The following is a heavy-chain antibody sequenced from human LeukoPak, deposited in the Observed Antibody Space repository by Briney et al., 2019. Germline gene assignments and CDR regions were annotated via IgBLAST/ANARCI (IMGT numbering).Heavy chain of an antibody. Sequence: ASVKVSCKASGYTFTSYDINWVRQATGQGLERMGWMNPNSGNTGYAQKFQGRVTITRNTSISTAYMELSSLRSEDTAVYYCARRTQELDHDAFDIWGQGTMVTVSS. CDR1: GYTFTSYD. CDR2: MNPNSGNT. D-gene: IGHD1-1*01. CDR3: ARRTQELDHDAFDI. V-gene: IGHV1-8*03. J-gene: IGHJ3*02.